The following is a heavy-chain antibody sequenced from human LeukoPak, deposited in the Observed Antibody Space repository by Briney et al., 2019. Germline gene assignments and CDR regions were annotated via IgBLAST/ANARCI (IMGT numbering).Heavy chain of an antibody. CDR3: VREVTDGSAPYFWYFDL. CDR1: GSSFSIYD. Sequence: GGSLRLSCAVSGSSFSIYDMHWVRQATGQGLEWVSAIGGGFDTYYSDSVKGRFTISRDNSKSSVFLQMNSLRAEDTAVYYCVREVTDGSAPYFWYFDLWGRGALVTVSS. CDR2: IGGGFDT. D-gene: IGHD1-26*01. V-gene: IGHV3-13*01. J-gene: IGHJ2*01.